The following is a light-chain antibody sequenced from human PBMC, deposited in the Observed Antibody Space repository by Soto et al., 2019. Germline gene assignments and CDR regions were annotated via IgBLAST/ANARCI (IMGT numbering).Light chain of an antibody. CDR2: AAS. CDR3: QQSYITPYT. V-gene: IGKV1-39*01. Sequence: DIQMTQSPSSLSASVGDTVTITCRASQSISVHLNWYQQKGGKVPKLLIYAASNLYSGVPSRFSGSGSETDFDLTISSLQPEDFATYSCQQSYITPYTFGQGTRLEIK. J-gene: IGKJ2*01. CDR1: QSISVH.